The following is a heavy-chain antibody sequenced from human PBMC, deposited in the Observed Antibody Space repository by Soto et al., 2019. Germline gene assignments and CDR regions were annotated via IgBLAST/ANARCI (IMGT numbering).Heavy chain of an antibody. CDR1: GGSISSYY. V-gene: IGHV4-59*01. Sequence: PSETLSLTCTVSGGSISSYYWSWIRQPPGKGLEWIGYIYYSGSTNYNPSLKSRVTISVDTSKNQFSLKLSSVTAADTAVYYCARVPTYGDPNYYYYYGMDVWGQGTTVNVS. CDR3: ARVPTYGDPNYYYYYGMDV. D-gene: IGHD4-17*01. J-gene: IGHJ6*02. CDR2: IYYSGST.